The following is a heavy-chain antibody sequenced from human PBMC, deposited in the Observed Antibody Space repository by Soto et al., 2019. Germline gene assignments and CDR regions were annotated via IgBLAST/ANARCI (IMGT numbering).Heavy chain of an antibody. CDR3: ARDRFFAFDI. D-gene: IGHD3-16*01. CDR1: GFTFSSYA. V-gene: IGHV3-23*01. J-gene: IGHJ3*02. Sequence: EVQLLESGGGLVQPGGSLRLSCAASGFTFSSYAMSWVRQAPGKGLEWVSAISGSGGSTYYADSVKGRFTISRDNSKDTLYLQMNSLRSEDTAGYYCARDRFFAFDIWGQGTMVTVSS. CDR2: ISGSGGST.